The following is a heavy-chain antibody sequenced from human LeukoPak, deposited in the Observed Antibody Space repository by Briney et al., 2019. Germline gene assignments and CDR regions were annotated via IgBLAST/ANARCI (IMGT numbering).Heavy chain of an antibody. CDR1: GASITSYY. CDR3: AKELMPVATIGSYYFDY. D-gene: IGHD5-12*01. V-gene: IGHV4-4*09. Sequence: SETLSLTCAVSGASITSYYWTWIRQPPGKGLEWIGYIYSSAHMDINPSLKSRVTISVDAAKSQVSLKLFSVTASDTAVYYCAKELMPVATIGSYYFDYWGQGTLVTVSS. J-gene: IGHJ4*02. CDR2: IYSSAHM.